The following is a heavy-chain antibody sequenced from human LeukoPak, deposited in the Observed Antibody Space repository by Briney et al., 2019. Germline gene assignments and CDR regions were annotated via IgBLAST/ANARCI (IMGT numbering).Heavy chain of an antibody. D-gene: IGHD6-25*01. CDR1: GGSISSGSYY. J-gene: IGHJ4*02. Sequence: PSETLSLTCTVSGGSISSGSYYWSWIRQPAGKGLEWIGRIYTSGSTNYNPSLKSRVTISVDTPKNQFSLKLSSVTAADTAVYYCARGGPALFDYWGQGTLVTVSS. CDR2: IYTSGST. V-gene: IGHV4-61*02. CDR3: ARGGPALFDY.